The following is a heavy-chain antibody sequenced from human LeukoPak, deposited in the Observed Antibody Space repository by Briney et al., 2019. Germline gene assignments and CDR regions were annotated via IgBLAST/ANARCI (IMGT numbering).Heavy chain of an antibody. Sequence: GGSVRLSCVASGLTVSNHWMSWVRQAPGKGLEWVANIREERGQEYYVDSVKGRFTISKNSAKNSLYLQMNTLRVEDTAMYYCASLDTAKQPLANHWGQGTLVTVSS. D-gene: IGHD5-18*01. J-gene: IGHJ5*02. CDR3: ASLDTAKQPLANH. CDR1: GLTVSNHW. V-gene: IGHV3-7*03. CDR2: IREERGQE.